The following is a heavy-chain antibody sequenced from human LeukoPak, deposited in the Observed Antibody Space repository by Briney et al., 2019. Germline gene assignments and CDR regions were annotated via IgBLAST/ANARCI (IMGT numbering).Heavy chain of an antibody. CDR2: ISSNGGST. V-gene: IGHV3-64D*06. Sequence: GGPLRLSCSASGFTFSSYAMHWVRQAPGKGLEYVSAISSNGGSTYYADSVKGRFTISRDNSKNTLYLQMSSLRAEDTAVYYCVMFFWRLGDLSPRVLPGARETRVTV. D-gene: IGHD3-16*02. CDR3: VMFFWRLGDLSPRVLP. CDR1: GFTFSSYA. J-gene: IGHJ4*02.